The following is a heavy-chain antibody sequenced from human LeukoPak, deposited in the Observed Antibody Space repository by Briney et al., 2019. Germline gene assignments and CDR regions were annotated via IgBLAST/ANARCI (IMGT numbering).Heavy chain of an antibody. V-gene: IGHV3-11*04. CDR2: ISSSGSTI. CDR1: GFTFSDYY. Sequence: GGSLRLSCAASGFTFSDYYMSWIRQAPGKGLEWVSDISSSGSTIYCADSVKGRFTISRDNAKNSLYLQMNSLRAEDTAVYYCARDGYCSGGSCYSGGTSPIDYWGQGTLVTVSS. CDR3: ARDGYCSGGSCYSGGTSPIDY. D-gene: IGHD2-15*01. J-gene: IGHJ4*02.